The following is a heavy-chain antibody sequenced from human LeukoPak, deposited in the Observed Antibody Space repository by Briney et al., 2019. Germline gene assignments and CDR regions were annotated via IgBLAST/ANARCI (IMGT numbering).Heavy chain of an antibody. V-gene: IGHV4-39*07. CDR3: ARVGAVASPFDY. CDR2: IYHSGST. Sequence: SETLSLTCSVSGGSISSTSYYWGWIRQPPGKGLEWIGSIYHSGSTYYNPSLKSRVTISVDTSKNQFSLKLSSVTAADTAVYYCARVGAVASPFDYWGQGTLVTVSS. D-gene: IGHD6-19*01. CDR1: GGSISSTSYY. J-gene: IGHJ4*02.